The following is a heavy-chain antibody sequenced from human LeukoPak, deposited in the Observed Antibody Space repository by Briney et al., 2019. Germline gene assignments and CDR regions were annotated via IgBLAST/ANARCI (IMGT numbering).Heavy chain of an antibody. V-gene: IGHV1-18*01. Sequence: GASVKVSCKASSYTXTNYGISWVRQAPGQGLEWMGWISAYNGNTNYAQNLQGRVTMTTDTSTNTAYMELRSLRSDDTAVYYCARDQDPGAFDIWGQGTMVTVSS. J-gene: IGHJ3*02. CDR3: ARDQDPGAFDI. CDR1: SYTXTNYG. CDR2: ISAYNGNT.